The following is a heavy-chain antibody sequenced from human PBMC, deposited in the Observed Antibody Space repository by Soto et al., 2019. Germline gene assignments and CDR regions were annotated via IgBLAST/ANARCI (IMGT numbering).Heavy chain of an antibody. J-gene: IGHJ4*02. V-gene: IGHV1-3*01. CDR1: GHTFTSYA. D-gene: IGHD3-10*01. CDR3: ACPRWFGEFNFDY. Sequence: ASVKVSCKASGHTFTSYAMHWVRQAPGQRLEWMGWINAGNGNTKYSQKFQGRVTITRDTSASTAYMELSSLRSEDTAVYYCACPRWFGEFNFDYWGQGTLVTVSS. CDR2: INAGNGNT.